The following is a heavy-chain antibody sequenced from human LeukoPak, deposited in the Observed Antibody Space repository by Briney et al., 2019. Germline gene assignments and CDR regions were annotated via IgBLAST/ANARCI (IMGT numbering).Heavy chain of an antibody. CDR3: AKDPYCSGGSCYSVVEWFDP. CDR2: ISYDGSNK. D-gene: IGHD2-15*01. CDR1: GFTFSSYG. V-gene: IGHV3-30*18. Sequence: PGGSLRLSCAASGFTFSSYGMHWVRQAPGKGLEWVAVISYDGSNKYYADSVKGRFTISRDNSKNTLYLQMNSLRAEDTAVYYCAKDPYCSGGSCYSVVEWFDPWGQGTLVTVSS. J-gene: IGHJ5*02.